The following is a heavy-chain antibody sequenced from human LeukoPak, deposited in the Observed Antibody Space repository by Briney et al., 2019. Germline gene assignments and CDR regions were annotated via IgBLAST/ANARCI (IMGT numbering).Heavy chain of an antibody. CDR1: GFTFTNFD. V-gene: IGHV3-23*01. J-gene: IGHJ6*03. D-gene: IGHD3-3*02. CDR3: AKDGTFSGSSNYYYIDV. CDR2: ISNGGDRA. Sequence: GGSLRLSCAASGFTFTNFDMVWVRQAPGKGLEWVSGISNGGDRAYYADSVKGRFTISRDNAKNTLYLQMKTLRAEDTGVYYCAKDGTFSGSSNYYYIDVWGKGTTVTISS.